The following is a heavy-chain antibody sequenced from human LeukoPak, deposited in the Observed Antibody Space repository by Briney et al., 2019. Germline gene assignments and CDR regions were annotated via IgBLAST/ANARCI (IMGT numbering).Heavy chain of an antibody. CDR2: ISGSGGST. CDR1: GFTFSSYA. V-gene: IGHV3-23*01. J-gene: IGHJ3*02. D-gene: IGHD6-6*01. CDR3: TRDYSSSSGRAFDI. Sequence: GGSLRLSCAASGFTFSSYAMSWVRQAPGKGLEWVSAISGSGGSTYYADSVKGRFTISRDNSKNTLYLQMNSLRAEDTAVYYCTRDYSSSSGRAFDIWGQGTMVTVSS.